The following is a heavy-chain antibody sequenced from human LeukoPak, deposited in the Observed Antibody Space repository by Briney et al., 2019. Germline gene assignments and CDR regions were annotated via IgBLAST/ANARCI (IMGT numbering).Heavy chain of an antibody. CDR1: GITLTTSA. CDR2: IVVGSGDT. J-gene: IGHJ6*04. Sequence: ASVKVSCKASGITLTTSAVQWVRQARGQRLEWIGWIVVGSGDTNYAQKFQERVTITRDMSTSTAYMELSSLRSEDTAVYYCAAGTSIAVAGTPYYYYYYGMDVWGKGTTVTVSS. V-gene: IGHV1-58*01. CDR3: AAGTSIAVAGTPYYYYYYGMDV. D-gene: IGHD6-19*01.